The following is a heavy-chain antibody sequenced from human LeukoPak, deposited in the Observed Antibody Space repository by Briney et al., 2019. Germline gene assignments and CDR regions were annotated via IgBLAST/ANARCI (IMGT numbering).Heavy chain of an antibody. V-gene: IGHV3-23*01. D-gene: IGHD2-15*01. CDR2: ISVSGNT. CDR3: AKAPVTTCSGAYCYPFDY. CDR1: GFTLSSYA. J-gene: IGHJ4*02. Sequence: GGSLRLSCAASGFTLSSYAMSWVRQGPGKGLEWVSAISVSGNTYHADSVKGRFTISRDSSKNTLYLQMNSLRAGDAPVYYCAKAPVTTCSGAYCYPFDYWSQGTLVTVSS.